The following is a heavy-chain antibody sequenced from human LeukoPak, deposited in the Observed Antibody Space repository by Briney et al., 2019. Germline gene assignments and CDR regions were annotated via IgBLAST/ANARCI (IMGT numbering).Heavy chain of an antibody. J-gene: IGHJ4*02. V-gene: IGHV3-20*04. CDR3: ASGGIYYGAAFEF. CDR1: GFTFDDYG. CDR2: INWNGGSI. Sequence: GGSLRLSCAGSGFTFDDYGMSWVRQAPGKGLEWVSGINWNGGSIGYADSVKGRFTISRDNAKNSLYLQMNSLRAEDTAFYYCASGGIYYGAAFEFWGQGTLVTVSS. D-gene: IGHD1-26*01.